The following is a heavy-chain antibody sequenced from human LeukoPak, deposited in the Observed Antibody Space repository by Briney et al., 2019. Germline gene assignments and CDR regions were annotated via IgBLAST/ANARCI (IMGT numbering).Heavy chain of an antibody. CDR3: AKAGTSCGGDCYLLGQD. CDR2: ISNSDSST. CDR1: AFTFSNYA. J-gene: IGHJ4*02. V-gene: IGHV3-23*01. D-gene: IGHD2-21*02. Sequence: GGSLRLSCAASAFTFSNYAMSWVRQAPGKGLEWVSTISNSDSSTYYADSVKGRFTISRDNAKNSLYLQMNSLRAEDTAVYYCAKAGTSCGGDCYLLGQDWGQGTLVTVSS.